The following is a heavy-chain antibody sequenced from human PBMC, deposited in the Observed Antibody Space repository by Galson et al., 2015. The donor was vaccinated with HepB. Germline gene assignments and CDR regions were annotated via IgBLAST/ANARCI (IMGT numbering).Heavy chain of an antibody. CDR2: ISGSGGST. CDR3: ARGYSKSWYSGLGY. Sequence: SLRLSCAASEFNFNIFAMNWARQVPGKGLEWVSSISGSGGSTYYADSVKGRFTISRDNSKNTVYLQMNSLRAEDTAMYYCARGYSKSWYSGLGYWGQGTLVTVSS. V-gene: IGHV3-23*01. D-gene: IGHD5-12*01. CDR1: EFNFNIFA. J-gene: IGHJ4*02.